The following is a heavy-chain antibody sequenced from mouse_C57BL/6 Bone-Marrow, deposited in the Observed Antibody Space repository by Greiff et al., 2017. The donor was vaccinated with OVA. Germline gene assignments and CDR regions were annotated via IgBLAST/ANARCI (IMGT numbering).Heavy chain of an antibody. V-gene: IGHV3-6*01. CDR3: ARDPYYYGSSLGY. Sequence: VQLKESGPGLVKPSQSLSLTCSVTGYSITSGYYWNWIRQFPGNKLEWMGYISYDGSNNYNPSLKNRISITRDTSKNQFFLKLNSVTTEDTATYYCARDPYYYGSSLGYWGQGTTLTVSS. J-gene: IGHJ2*01. CDR2: ISYDGSN. CDR1: GYSITSGYY. D-gene: IGHD1-1*01.